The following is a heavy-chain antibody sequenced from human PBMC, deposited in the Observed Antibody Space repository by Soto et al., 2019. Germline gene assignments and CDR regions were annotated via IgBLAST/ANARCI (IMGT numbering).Heavy chain of an antibody. CDR2: ISGSGGST. Sequence: GGSLRLSCAASGFTFSSYAMSWVRQAPGKGLEWVSAISGSGGSTYYADSVKGRFTISRDNSKNTLYLQMNSLRAEDTAVYYCAKDRRGIAAAGTRYYYYYYGTDVWGQGTTVTVSS. D-gene: IGHD6-13*01. CDR1: GFTFSSYA. J-gene: IGHJ6*02. V-gene: IGHV3-23*01. CDR3: AKDRRGIAAAGTRYYYYYYGTDV.